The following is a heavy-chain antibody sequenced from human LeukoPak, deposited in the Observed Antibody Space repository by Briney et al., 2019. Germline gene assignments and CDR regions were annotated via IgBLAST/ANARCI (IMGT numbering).Heavy chain of an antibody. CDR1: GGSISSYY. Sequence: SETLSLTCTVSGGSISSYYCTWIRQSPGKGLEWIGYILYSGSTDSNPSLKGRVTVSVDTSKNQFSLKLTSVTAADTAVYYCARASGSAFDYWGQGTLVTVSS. CDR2: ILYSGST. V-gene: IGHV4-59*01. CDR3: ARASGSAFDY. D-gene: IGHD3-3*01. J-gene: IGHJ4*02.